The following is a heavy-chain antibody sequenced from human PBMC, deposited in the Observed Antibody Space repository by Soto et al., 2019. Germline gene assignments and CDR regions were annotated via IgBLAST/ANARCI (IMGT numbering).Heavy chain of an antibody. J-gene: IGHJ6*03. V-gene: IGHV4-39*01. Sequence: SETLSLTCTVSGGSISSSSYYWGWIRQPPGKGPEWIGSIYYSGSTYYNPSLKSRVTISVDTSKNQFSLKLSSVTAADTAVYYCARHAPPHCSSTSCYVISGWNYYYYVDVWGKGTTVT. D-gene: IGHD2-2*01. CDR3: ARHAPPHCSSTSCYVISGWNYYYYVDV. CDR1: GGSISSSSYY. CDR2: IYYSGST.